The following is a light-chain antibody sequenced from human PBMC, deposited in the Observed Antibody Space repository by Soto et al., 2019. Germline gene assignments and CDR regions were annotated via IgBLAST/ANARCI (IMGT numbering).Light chain of an antibody. CDR1: SSNIGSNY. CDR2: DND. V-gene: IGLV1-51*01. Sequence: QSVLTQPPSVSAAPGQKVTISCSGSSSNIGSNYVSWYQQLPGTAPKLLIYDNDNRPSGFPDRFSGSKSGTSATLGITGLQTGDEADYYCGTWDSSLSAGYVFGTGTKLTVL. J-gene: IGLJ1*01. CDR3: GTWDSSLSAGYV.